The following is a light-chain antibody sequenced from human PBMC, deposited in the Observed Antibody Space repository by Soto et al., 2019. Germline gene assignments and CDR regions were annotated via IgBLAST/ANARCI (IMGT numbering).Light chain of an antibody. J-gene: IGKJ4*01. Sequence: EIVLTQSPATLSLSPGERATLSCGASQSVNSDYLAWYQQKPGLAPRLLIYDASSRATGIPGGFSGSGSGTDFTLTISRLEPEDFAVYYCQQYGTSPLTFGGGTKVEIK. CDR1: QSVNSDY. CDR3: QQYGTSPLT. CDR2: DAS. V-gene: IGKV3D-20*01.